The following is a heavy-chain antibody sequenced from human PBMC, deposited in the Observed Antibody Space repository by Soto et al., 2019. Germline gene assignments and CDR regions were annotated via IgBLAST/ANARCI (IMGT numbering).Heavy chain of an antibody. CDR1: GFTLSGSA. V-gene: IGHV3-73*02. CDR2: IRSKTHNYAT. Sequence: EVQLVESGGGLVQPGESLKLSCAATGFTLSGSAVHWVRQASGKGLEWVGRIRSKTHNYATDYIASVKGRFTMSRDDSNNTAYLQINGLKTDDTAVYYCTRSGGSYSFGYWGQGTLVTVSS. D-gene: IGHD1-26*01. J-gene: IGHJ4*02. CDR3: TRSGGSYSFGY.